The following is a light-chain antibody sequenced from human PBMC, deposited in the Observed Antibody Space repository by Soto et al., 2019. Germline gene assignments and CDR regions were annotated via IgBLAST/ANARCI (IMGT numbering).Light chain of an antibody. CDR2: GAS. V-gene: IGKV3-15*01. CDR3: QQYNNWPPIT. CDR1: QSFGSN. Sequence: EIVLTQSPDTLSLSPGQRATLSCRARQSFGSNLAWYQQKPGQAPRLLIYGASTRATGIPARFSGSGSGTEFTLTISSLQSEDFAVYYCQQYNNWPPITFGQGTRLEIK. J-gene: IGKJ5*01.